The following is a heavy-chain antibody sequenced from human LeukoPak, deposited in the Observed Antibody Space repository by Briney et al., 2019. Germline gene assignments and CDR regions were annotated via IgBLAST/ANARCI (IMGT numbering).Heavy chain of an antibody. CDR2: INHSGST. Sequence: PSETLSLTCAVYGGSFSGYYWSWIRQPPGKGLEWIGEINHSGSTNYNPSLKSRVTISVDTSKNQFSLKLSSVTAADTAVYHCARGGYYDSSGYDFDYWGQGTLVTVSS. CDR1: GGSFSGYY. D-gene: IGHD3-22*01. CDR3: ARGGYYDSSGYDFDY. J-gene: IGHJ4*02. V-gene: IGHV4-34*01.